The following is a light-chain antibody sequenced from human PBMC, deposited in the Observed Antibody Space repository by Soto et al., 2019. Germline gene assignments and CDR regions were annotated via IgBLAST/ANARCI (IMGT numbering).Light chain of an antibody. V-gene: IGLV2-14*01. CDR2: EVS. J-gene: IGLJ2*01. CDR3: SSYTSSVTPV. Sequence: QSALTQPASVSGSPGQSITISCTGTSSDVGGYNFVSWYQQHPGKAPKLMIYEVSNRPSGVSYRFSGSKSGNTASLTISGLQAEDEADYYCSSYTSSVTPVFGGGTQLTVL. CDR1: SSDVGGYNF.